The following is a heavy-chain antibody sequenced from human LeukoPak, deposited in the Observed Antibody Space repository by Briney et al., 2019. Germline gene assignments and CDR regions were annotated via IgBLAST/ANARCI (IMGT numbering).Heavy chain of an antibody. CDR3: ARSTGDCSGGTCYSDFDC. Sequence: GGSLRLSCVASGFSFNNYAMNWVRQAPGKGLEWVSLIIGSSGSTFYADSVKGRFTISRDNSKNTLYLQMNSLRAEDTAVYYCARSTGDCSGGTCYSDFDCWGQGTLVTVSS. CDR2: IIGSSGST. J-gene: IGHJ4*02. CDR1: GFSFNNYA. V-gene: IGHV3-23*01. D-gene: IGHD2-15*01.